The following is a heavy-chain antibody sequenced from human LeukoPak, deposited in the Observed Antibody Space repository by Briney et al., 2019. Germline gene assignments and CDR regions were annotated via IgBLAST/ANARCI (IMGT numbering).Heavy chain of an antibody. Sequence: SETLSLTCTVSGGSINNYYWSWIRQPPGKGLEWIGYIYDSGKTNYNASLISRVTISVDTSKNQFSLKLTSVTPADTAVYYCARGGGTLDYWGQGTLVTVSS. J-gene: IGHJ4*02. CDR1: GGSINNYY. D-gene: IGHD3-16*01. CDR2: IYDSGKT. V-gene: IGHV4-59*01. CDR3: ARGGGTLDY.